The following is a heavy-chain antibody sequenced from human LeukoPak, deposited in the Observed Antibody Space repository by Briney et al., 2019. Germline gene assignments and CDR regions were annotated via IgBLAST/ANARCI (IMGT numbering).Heavy chain of an antibody. CDR3: AKASGRSHYFDY. D-gene: IGHD6-19*01. Sequence: SETLSLTCTVSGGSISSYYWSWIRQPPGKGLEWIGYIYYSGSTNYNPSLKSRITISVDTSKNQFSLKLSSVAAADTAVYYCAKASGRSHYFDYWGQGTLVTVSS. CDR1: GGSISSYY. J-gene: IGHJ4*02. CDR2: IYYSGST. V-gene: IGHV4-59*01.